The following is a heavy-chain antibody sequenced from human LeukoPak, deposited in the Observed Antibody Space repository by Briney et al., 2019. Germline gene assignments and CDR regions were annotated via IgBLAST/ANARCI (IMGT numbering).Heavy chain of an antibody. CDR1: GGSINSRGYY. D-gene: IGHD3-10*01. V-gene: IGHV4-31*03. CDR2: IYYSGNT. Sequence: PSETLSLTCTVSGGSINSRGYYWNWIRQHPGRGLEWIGYIYYSGNTNYNPSLKSRVTISIDTSKTQFSLKLISVTAADTAVYYCARERLIRGVAPFDYWGQGALVTVSS. J-gene: IGHJ4*02. CDR3: ARERLIRGVAPFDY.